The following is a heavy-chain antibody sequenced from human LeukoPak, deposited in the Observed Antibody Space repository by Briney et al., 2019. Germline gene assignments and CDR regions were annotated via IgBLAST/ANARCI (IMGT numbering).Heavy chain of an antibody. CDR3: AKLIDYDFDY. CDR1: GFFFSSYW. V-gene: IGHV3-7*03. CDR2: IKQDGSEK. Sequence: PGGSLRLSCAASGFFFSSYWMSWVRQAPGEGLEWVANIKQDGSEKFYVDSVKGRFTISRDNSKNTLYLQMNSLRAEDTAVYYCAKLIDYDFDYWGQGTLVTVSS. D-gene: IGHD4-17*01. J-gene: IGHJ4*02.